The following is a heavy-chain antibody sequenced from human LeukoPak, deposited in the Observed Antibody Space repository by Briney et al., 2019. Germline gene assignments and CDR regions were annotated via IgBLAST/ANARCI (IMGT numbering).Heavy chain of an antibody. Sequence: KPSETLSLTCTVSGSSISSSSYYWGWIRQPPGKGLEWIGSIYYSGSTYYNPSLKSRVTISVDTSKNHFSLKLSSVTAADTAVYYCARLGGGYPDYWGQGTLVAVSS. D-gene: IGHD3-22*01. CDR3: ARLGGGYPDY. J-gene: IGHJ4*02. CDR1: GSSISSSSYY. V-gene: IGHV4-39*01. CDR2: IYYSGST.